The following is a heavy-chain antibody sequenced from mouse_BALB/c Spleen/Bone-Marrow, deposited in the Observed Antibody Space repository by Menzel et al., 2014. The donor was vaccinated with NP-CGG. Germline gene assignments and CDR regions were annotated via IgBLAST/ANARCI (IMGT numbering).Heavy chain of an antibody. J-gene: IGHJ4*01. Sequence: VKLVESGPGLVAPSQSLSITCTVSGSSLTHYGVHWVRQPPGKGLEWLGVIWAGGSTNYISALMSRLSISKDNSKSQVFLKIHSLQTDDTAMYFCARVGDSDYAMDYWGRGSSVTVSS. CDR2: IWAGGST. V-gene: IGHV2-9*02. CDR1: GSSLTHYG. CDR3: ARVGDSDYAMDY. D-gene: IGHD2-13*01.